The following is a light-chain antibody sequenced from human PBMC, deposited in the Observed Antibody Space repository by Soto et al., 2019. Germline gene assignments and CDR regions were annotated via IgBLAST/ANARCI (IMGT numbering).Light chain of an antibody. CDR3: QQRSNWPLT. CDR1: QSVSSY. J-gene: IGKJ4*01. CDR2: TAS. Sequence: EIVLTQSPATLSLSPGERATLSCRASQSVSSYLAWYQQKPGQAPRLLIYTASNRATGIPARFSGSGSGTDFTLTISSLEPEDLAVYYCQQRSNWPLTFGGGTNVEIK. V-gene: IGKV3-11*01.